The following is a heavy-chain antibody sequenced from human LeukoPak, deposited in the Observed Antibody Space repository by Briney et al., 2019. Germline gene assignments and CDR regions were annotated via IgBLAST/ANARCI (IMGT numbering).Heavy chain of an antibody. D-gene: IGHD4/OR15-4a*01. J-gene: IGHJ4*02. CDR1: GVTVSSHY. V-gene: IGHV3-53*01. CDR3: AKGLWGDY. CDR2: IYGVDGT. Sequence: GGSLRLSRAASGVTVSSHYMNWVRRAPGKGLEWVSVIYGVDGTSYADSVKGRFTILRDNSKNTLYLQMNSLRAEDTAVYYCAKGLWGDYWGQGTLVTVS.